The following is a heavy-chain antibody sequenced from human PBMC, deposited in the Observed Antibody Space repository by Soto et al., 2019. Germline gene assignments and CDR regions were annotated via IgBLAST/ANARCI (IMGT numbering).Heavy chain of an antibody. Sequence: SETLSLTCTVSCGSISSGGYYWSWIRQHPGKGLEWIGYIYYSRSTYYNPSLKSRVTISVDTSKNQFSLKLSSVTAADRAVYYCARGGCGGDCYPLVFDYWGQGTLVTVSS. CDR3: ARGGCGGDCYPLVFDY. CDR1: CGSISSGGYY. CDR2: IYYSRST. J-gene: IGHJ4*02. D-gene: IGHD2-21*02. V-gene: IGHV4-31*03.